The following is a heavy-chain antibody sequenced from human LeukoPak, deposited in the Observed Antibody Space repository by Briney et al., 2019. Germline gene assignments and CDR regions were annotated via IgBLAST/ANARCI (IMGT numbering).Heavy chain of an antibody. D-gene: IGHD3-22*01. J-gene: IGHJ3*02. CDR1: GGSFSGYY. Sequence: SETLSLTCAVYGGSFSGYYWSWIRQLPGKGLEWIGEINHSGSTNYNPSLKSRVTISVDTSKNQSSLKLSSVTAADTAVYYCARRPLGSSGYFRVVAAFDIWGQGTMVTVSS. CDR2: INHSGST. CDR3: ARRPLGSSGYFRVVAAFDI. V-gene: IGHV4-34*01.